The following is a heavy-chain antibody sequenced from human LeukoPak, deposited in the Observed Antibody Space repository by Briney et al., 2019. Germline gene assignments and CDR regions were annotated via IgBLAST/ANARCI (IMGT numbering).Heavy chain of an antibody. CDR1: GFTFSSYW. J-gene: IGHJ6*02. CDR2: IKQDGSEK. D-gene: IGHD3-10*01. V-gene: IGHV3-7*01. CDR3: ARDRVDYGSGSCYMRIYYGMDV. Sequence: GGSLRLSCAASGFTFSSYWMSWVRQAPGKGLEWVANIKQDGSEKYYVDSVKGRFTISRDNAKNSLYLQMNSLRAEDTAVYYCARDRVDYGSGSCYMRIYYGMDVWGQGTTVTVSS.